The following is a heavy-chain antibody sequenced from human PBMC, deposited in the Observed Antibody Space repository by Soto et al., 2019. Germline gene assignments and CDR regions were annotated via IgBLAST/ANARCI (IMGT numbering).Heavy chain of an antibody. CDR2: ISAYNGNT. J-gene: IGHJ6*03. V-gene: IGHV1-18*01. CDR3: ARIVRHYYYYMDV. D-gene: IGHD3-16*01. Sequence: ASVKVSCKASGYTFTSYGISWVRQAPGQGLEWMGWISAYNGNTNYAQKLQGRVTMTTDTSTSKAYMELRSLRSDDTAVYCCARIVRHYYYYMDVWGKGTTVTVSS. CDR1: GYTFTSYG.